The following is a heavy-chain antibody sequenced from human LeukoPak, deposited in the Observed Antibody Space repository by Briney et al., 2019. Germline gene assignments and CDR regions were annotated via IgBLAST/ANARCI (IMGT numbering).Heavy chain of an antibody. D-gene: IGHD6-19*01. Sequence: GGSLRLSCRVSGFIFCDYAMSWVRQAPGKGLEWVGFIGNKAYGGTTEYAASEKGRFTISRDNSKSIAHLQMNSVKTEDTAVYFCTRDRVNSGWTHGAFDIWGQGTMVTVSS. J-gene: IGHJ3*02. CDR2: IGNKAYGGTT. V-gene: IGHV3-49*04. CDR3: TRDRVNSGWTHGAFDI. CDR1: GFIFCDYA.